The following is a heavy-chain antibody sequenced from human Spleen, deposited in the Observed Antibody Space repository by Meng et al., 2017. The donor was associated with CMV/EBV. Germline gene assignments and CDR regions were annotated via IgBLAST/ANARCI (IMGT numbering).Heavy chain of an antibody. D-gene: IGHD6-25*01. CDR1: GGSFSGYY. CDR2: INDSGST. J-gene: IGHJ3*02. CDR3: ARAAAGKNAFDI. V-gene: IGHV4-34*01. Sequence: SQTLSLTCAVYGGSFSGYYWSWIRQTPGKGLEWIGEINDSGSTNYNPSLKSRVTMSVGTSKNQFSLKLTSVTAADTAMYYCARAAAGKNAFDIWGQGTMVTVSS.